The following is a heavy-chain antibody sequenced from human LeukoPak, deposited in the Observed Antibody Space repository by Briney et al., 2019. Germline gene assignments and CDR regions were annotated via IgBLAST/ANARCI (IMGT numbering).Heavy chain of an antibody. Sequence: PSETLSLTCTVSGYSISSGYYWGWIRQPPGKGLEWIGSIYHSGSTYYNPSLKSRVTISVDTSKNQFSLKLSSVTAAYTAVYYCARDLSAVSGWFDPWGQGTLVTVSS. D-gene: IGHD6-19*01. CDR3: ARDLSAVSGWFDP. CDR2: IYHSGST. CDR1: GYSISSGYY. V-gene: IGHV4-38-2*02. J-gene: IGHJ5*02.